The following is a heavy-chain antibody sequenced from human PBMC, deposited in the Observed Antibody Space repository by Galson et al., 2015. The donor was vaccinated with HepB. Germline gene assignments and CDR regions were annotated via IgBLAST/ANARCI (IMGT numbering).Heavy chain of an antibody. Sequence: LRLSCAASGFTFSSYSMNWVRQAPGKGLEWVSSISSSSSYIYYADSVKGRFTISRDNAKNSLYLQMNSLRAEDTAVYYCARGLVATTQPYYFDYWGQGTLVTVSS. D-gene: IGHD5-12*01. V-gene: IGHV3-21*01. CDR1: GFTFSSYS. CDR3: ARGLVATTQPYYFDY. CDR2: ISSSSSYI. J-gene: IGHJ4*02.